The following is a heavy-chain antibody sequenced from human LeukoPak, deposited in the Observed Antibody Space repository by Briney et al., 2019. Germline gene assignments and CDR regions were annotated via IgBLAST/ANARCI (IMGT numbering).Heavy chain of an antibody. J-gene: IGHJ4*02. CDR1: GGSFSGYY. CDR3: ASRPRGYSYGYLVY. Sequence: SETLSLTCAVYGGSFSGYYWSWIRQPPGKGLEWIGEINHSGSTNYNPSLKSRVTISVDTSKNQFSLKLSSVTAADTAVYYCASRPRGYSYGYLVYWGQGTLVTVSS. D-gene: IGHD5-18*01. CDR2: INHSGST. V-gene: IGHV4-34*01.